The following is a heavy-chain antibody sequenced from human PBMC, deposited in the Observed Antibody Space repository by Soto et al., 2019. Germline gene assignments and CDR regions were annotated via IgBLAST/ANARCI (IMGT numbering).Heavy chain of an antibody. Sequence: KSSETLSLTCSVSGGFISRSSYYWGWIRQPPGKGLEWIGSIYHSGSTQYNPSLKSRVTISVDTSKNQFSLKMTFVTAADTAAYYCGRHAPMGGRGVGLDVWGQGTKVTLSS. CDR3: GRHAPMGGRGVGLDV. D-gene: IGHD3-10*01. CDR1: GGFISRSSYY. V-gene: IGHV4-39*01. J-gene: IGHJ6*02. CDR2: IYHSGST.